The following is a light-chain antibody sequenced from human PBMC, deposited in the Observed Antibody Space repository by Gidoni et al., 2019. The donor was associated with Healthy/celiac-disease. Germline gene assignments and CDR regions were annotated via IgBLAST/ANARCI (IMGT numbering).Light chain of an antibody. CDR2: GAS. V-gene: IGKV3-15*01. Sequence: EIVMTQPPATLSVSPGERATLSCRASQSVSSNLAWYQQKPGQAPRLLIYGASTRATGLPARFSGSGSGTEFTLTISSLQSEDFAVYYCQQYNNWPLYTFGQGTKLEIK. CDR3: QQYNNWPLYT. J-gene: IGKJ2*01. CDR1: QSVSSN.